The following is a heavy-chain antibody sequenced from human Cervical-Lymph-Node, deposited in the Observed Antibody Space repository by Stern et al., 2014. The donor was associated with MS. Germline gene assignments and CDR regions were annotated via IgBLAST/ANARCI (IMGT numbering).Heavy chain of an antibody. CDR1: GFIFSTYW. CDR3: TRGIDD. V-gene: IGHV3-7*01. J-gene: IGHJ4*02. D-gene: IGHD2-15*01. CDR2: INQDGSAI. Sequence: EVQLVESGGDLVQPGGSLRLSCAASGFIFSTYWMSWVRQAPGKGLEWLANINQDGSAIHYVDSVKGRFTISRDNAKNSLYLQMNSLRAEDTAVYYCTRGIDDWGQGTLVTVSS.